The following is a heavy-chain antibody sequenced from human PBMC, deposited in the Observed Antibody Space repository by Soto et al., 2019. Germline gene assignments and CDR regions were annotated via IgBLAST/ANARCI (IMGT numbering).Heavy chain of an antibody. J-gene: IGHJ4*02. CDR3: AKVQFTIFGVVAPFDY. CDR1: GFTFSSYA. Sequence: GGSLRLSCAASGFTFSSYAMSWVRQAPGKGLEWVSAISGSGGSTYYADSVKGRFTISRDNSKNTLYLQMNSLRAEDTAVYYCAKVQFTIFGVVAPFDYWGQGTLVTVSS. V-gene: IGHV3-23*01. CDR2: ISGSGGST. D-gene: IGHD3-3*01.